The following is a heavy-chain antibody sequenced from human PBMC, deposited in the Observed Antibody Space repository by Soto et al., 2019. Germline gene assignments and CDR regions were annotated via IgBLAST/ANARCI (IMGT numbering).Heavy chain of an antibody. V-gene: IGHV4-31*03. D-gene: IGHD6-13*01. Sequence: QVQLQESGPGLVKPSQTLSLTCTGSGGSISSGGYYWSWIRQHPGKGLEWIGYIYYSGSTYYNPSLKSRVTISVDTSKNQFSLKLSSVTAADTAVYYCASGRYSSSWYTPYFQHWGQGTLVTVSS. J-gene: IGHJ1*01. CDR3: ASGRYSSSWYTPYFQH. CDR1: GGSISSGGYY. CDR2: IYYSGST.